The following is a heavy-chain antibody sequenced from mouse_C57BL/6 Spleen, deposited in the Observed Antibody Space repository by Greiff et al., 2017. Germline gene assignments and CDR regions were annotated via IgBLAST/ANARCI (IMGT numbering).Heavy chain of an antibody. J-gene: IGHJ4*01. D-gene: IGHD2-5*01. CDR3: ARWGSNFYAMDY. CDR2: IDPSDSYT. V-gene: IGHV1-50*01. CDR1: GYTFTSYW. Sequence: QVQLQQPGAELVKPGASVKLSCKASGYTFTSYWMQWVKQRPGQGLEWIGEIDPSDSYTNYTQKFKGKATLTVDTASSSAYMQLSSLTSEDSAVYYCARWGSNFYAMDYWGQGTSVTVSS.